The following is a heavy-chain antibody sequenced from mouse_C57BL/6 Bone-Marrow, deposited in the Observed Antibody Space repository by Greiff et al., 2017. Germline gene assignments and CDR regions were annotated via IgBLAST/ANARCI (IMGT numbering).Heavy chain of an antibody. D-gene: IGHD5-1-1*01. Sequence: EVQLQQSGAELVKPGASVKLSCTASGFNIKDYYMHWVKQRTEQGLEWIGRIDPEDGETKYAPKFPGKATITADTSSNTAYLQLSSLTSEDNAVYYCAAHTCGIPAWCAYWGKGTLVTVSA. CDR3: AAHTCGIPAWCAY. J-gene: IGHJ3*01. CDR1: GFNIKDYY. CDR2: IDPEDGET. V-gene: IGHV14-2*01.